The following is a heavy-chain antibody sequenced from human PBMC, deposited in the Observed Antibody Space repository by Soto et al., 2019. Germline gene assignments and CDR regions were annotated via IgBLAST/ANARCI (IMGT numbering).Heavy chain of an antibody. V-gene: IGHV4-30-4*01. CDR3: ARAADGLGWFDP. D-gene: IGHD7-27*01. J-gene: IGHJ5*02. CDR1: GGSISSGDYY. CDR2: IYYSGST. Sequence: SETLSLTCTVSGGSISSGDYYWSWIRQPPGKGLEWIGYIYYSGSTYYNPSLKSRVTISVDTSKNQFSLKLSSVTAADTAVYYCARAADGLGWFDPWGQGTLVTVSS.